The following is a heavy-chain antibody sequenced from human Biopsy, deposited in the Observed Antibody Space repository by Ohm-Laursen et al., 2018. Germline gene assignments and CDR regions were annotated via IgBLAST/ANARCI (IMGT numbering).Heavy chain of an antibody. CDR3: ATTTMDTSGWFGNYFDS. CDR2: IDYRGST. J-gene: IGHJ4*02. D-gene: IGHD6-19*01. Sequence: TLSLTCTVSSGSISSYYWSWIRQPPGKGLDWIGYIDYRGSTKYNPSLRSRVTMSIDTSRNQFSLKLSSVTAADTAVYYCATTTMDTSGWFGNYFDSWGQGTLVTVSA. V-gene: IGHV4-59*08. CDR1: SGSISSYY.